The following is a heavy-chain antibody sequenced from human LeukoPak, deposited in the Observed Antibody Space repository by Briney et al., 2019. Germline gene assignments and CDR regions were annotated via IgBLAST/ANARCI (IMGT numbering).Heavy chain of an antibody. V-gene: IGHV4-4*07. Sequence: SETLSLTCTVSGGSISSYYWSWIRQPAGKGPEWIGRIFTSGSPNYNPSLKSRITMSVDTSKNQFSLKLSSVTAADTAVYYCARDLGEKIPFLPRDFDIWGQGTMVTVSS. D-gene: IGHD3-10*01. CDR3: ARDLGEKIPFLPRDFDI. CDR2: IFTSGSP. CDR1: GGSISSYY. J-gene: IGHJ3*02.